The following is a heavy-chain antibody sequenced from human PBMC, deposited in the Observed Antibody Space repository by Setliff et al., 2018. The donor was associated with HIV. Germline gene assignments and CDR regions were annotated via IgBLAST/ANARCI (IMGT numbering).Heavy chain of an antibody. CDR2: MSGSTGDT. D-gene: IGHD1-1*01. Sequence: GSLSLSCAASGFTFYSYAMSWVRQAPGKGLEWGATMSGSTGDTYYADSVKGRFTISRDNSKNTLSLQINSLGAEDTAIYFCANRLRGYNKWYYFDYWGQGTLVTVSS. V-gene: IGHV3-23*01. CDR1: GFTFYSYA. J-gene: IGHJ4*02. CDR3: ANRLRGYNKWYYFDY.